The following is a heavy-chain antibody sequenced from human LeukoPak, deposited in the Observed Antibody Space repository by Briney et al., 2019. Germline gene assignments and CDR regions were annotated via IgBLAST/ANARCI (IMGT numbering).Heavy chain of an antibody. D-gene: IGHD4-23*01. Sequence: GGSLRLSCAASGFTFSSYWMHWVRRTPGRGLVWVARINTDGTIIDYADSVQGRFTISRDNSKNTLYLQMNSLRAEDTAVYYCARDTVVTTGAYYYYYGMDVWGQGTTVTVSS. V-gene: IGHV3-74*01. J-gene: IGHJ6*02. CDR2: INTDGTII. CDR3: ARDTVVTTGAYYYYYGMDV. CDR1: GFTFSSYW.